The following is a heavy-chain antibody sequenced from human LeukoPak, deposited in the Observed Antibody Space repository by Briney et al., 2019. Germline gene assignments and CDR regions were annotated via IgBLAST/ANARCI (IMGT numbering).Heavy chain of an antibody. V-gene: IGHV4-59*08. Sequence: SETLSLTCTVSGASIRSYYWSWIRQPPGKGLECIGYIYYTGSTNYNYNPSLKSRVTISVDTSKNQFSLKLSSVTAADTAVYYCARHGPRRDGYNYDYWGPGTLVTVSP. CDR2: IYYTGSTNY. CDR3: ARHGPRRDGYNYDY. J-gene: IGHJ4*02. D-gene: IGHD5-24*01. CDR1: GASIRSYY.